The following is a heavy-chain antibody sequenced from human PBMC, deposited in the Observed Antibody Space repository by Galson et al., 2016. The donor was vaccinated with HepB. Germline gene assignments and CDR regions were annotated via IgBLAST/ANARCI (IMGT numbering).Heavy chain of an antibody. Sequence: SLRLSCAASGFTFSTHAMGWVRQVAGKGLEWVSGIGGDESTHYADSVKGRFTISRDASKNTLYPQMDNLTAEDTAKYYCAKDINYWNFDYWGQGALVTVSS. D-gene: IGHD1-1*01. CDR1: GFTFSTHA. CDR2: IGGDEST. V-gene: IGHV3-23*01. CDR3: AKDINYWNFDY. J-gene: IGHJ4*02.